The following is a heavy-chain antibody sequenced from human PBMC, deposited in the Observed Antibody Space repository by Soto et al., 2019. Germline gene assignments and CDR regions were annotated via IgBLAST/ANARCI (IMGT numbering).Heavy chain of an antibody. V-gene: IGHV3-53*01. J-gene: IGHJ4*02. CDR2: IYSGGST. D-gene: IGHD3-22*01. CDR3: ARTVSSGYYPYYFDY. Sequence: LRLSCAASGFTVSSNYMSWVRQAPGKGLEWVSVIYSGGSTYYADSVKGRFTISRDNSKNTLYLQMNSLRAEDTAVYYCARTVSSGYYPYYFDYWGQGTLVTVSS. CDR1: GFTVSSNY.